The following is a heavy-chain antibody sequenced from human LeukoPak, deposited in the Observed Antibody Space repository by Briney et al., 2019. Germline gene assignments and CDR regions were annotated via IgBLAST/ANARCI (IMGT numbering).Heavy chain of an antibody. CDR2: IYPGDSDT. CDR3: ARREGYGEFDY. CDR1: GYTFTNYW. Sequence: GESLKISCKASGYTFTNYWIGWVRQMPGKGLEWLGTIYPGDSDTRYSPSFQGQVTISADKSISTAYLQWSSLKAPDTAIYYCARREGYGEFDYWGQGTLVTVSS. V-gene: IGHV5-51*01. D-gene: IGHD4-17*01. J-gene: IGHJ4*02.